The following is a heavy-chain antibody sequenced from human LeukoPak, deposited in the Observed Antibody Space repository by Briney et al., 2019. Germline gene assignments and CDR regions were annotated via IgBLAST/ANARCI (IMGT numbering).Heavy chain of an antibody. J-gene: IGHJ6*03. Sequence: GGSLRLSCAASGFTFSSYSMNWVRQAPGKGLEWVSSISSSSYIYYADSVKGRFTISRDNAENSLYLQMNSLRAEDTAIYYCVRKVYYYMDVWGKGTTVTVSS. CDR1: GFTFSSYS. D-gene: IGHD6-6*01. CDR3: VRKVYYYMDV. CDR2: ISSSSYI. V-gene: IGHV3-21*04.